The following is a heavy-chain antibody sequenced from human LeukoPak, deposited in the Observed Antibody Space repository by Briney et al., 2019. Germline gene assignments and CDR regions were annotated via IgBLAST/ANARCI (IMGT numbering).Heavy chain of an antibody. V-gene: IGHV1-2*02. CDR1: GYTFTGYY. D-gene: IGHD4/OR15-4a*01. Sequence: ASVKVSCKASGYTFTGYYMHWVRQAPGQGLEWMGWIRPDSGGTNYAQNFQGRVTMTRDTSISTAYMELSSLRSDDTAVYYYARVEAFNTLNWCYNYWGQGTLVTVSS. J-gene: IGHJ4*02. CDR2: IRPDSGGT. CDR3: ARVEAFNTLNWCYNY.